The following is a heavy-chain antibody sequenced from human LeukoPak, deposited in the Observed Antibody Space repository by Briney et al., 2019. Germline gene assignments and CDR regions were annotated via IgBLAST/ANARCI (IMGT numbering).Heavy chain of an antibody. CDR1: GYTFTSYW. CDR2: IDPSDSYT. Sequence: GESLKISYEGSGYTFTSYWISWVRQMPGKGLEWMGRIDPSDSYTNYNPSFQGHVTISADKSVSTAYLQWSSLKASDTAMYYCARGPVTTTPRGKYYYGMDVWGQGTTVTVSS. CDR3: ARGPVTTTPRGKYYYGMDV. J-gene: IGHJ6*02. D-gene: IGHD4-11*01. V-gene: IGHV5-10-1*01.